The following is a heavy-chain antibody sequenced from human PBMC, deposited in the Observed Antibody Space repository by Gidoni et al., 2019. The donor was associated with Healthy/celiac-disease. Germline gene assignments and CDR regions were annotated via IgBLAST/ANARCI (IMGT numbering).Heavy chain of an antibody. CDR3: HGYCSGGSCYSSPGYYYGMDV. CDR1: GFTFSSYS. Sequence: EVQLVESGGGLVKPGGSLRLSCAASGFTFSSYSMNWVRQAPGKGLEWVSSISSSSSYIYYADSVKGRFTISRDNAKNSLYLQMNSLRAEDTAVYYCHGYCSGGSCYSSPGYYYGMDVWGQGTTVTVSS. V-gene: IGHV3-21*01. J-gene: IGHJ6*02. D-gene: IGHD2-15*01. CDR2: ISSSSSYI.